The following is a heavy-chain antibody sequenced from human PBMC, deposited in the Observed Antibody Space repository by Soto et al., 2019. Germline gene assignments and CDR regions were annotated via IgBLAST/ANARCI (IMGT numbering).Heavy chain of an antibody. CDR2: IRRHTSVT. J-gene: IGHJ4*02. V-gene: IGHV3-48*01. D-gene: IGHD3-22*01. CDR3: GKVGESGYYPVER. CDR1: GLNLSTSS. Sequence: GGSLRLSCAAFGLNLSTSSRNWVRQDTGRGLEWISYIRRHTSVTAYADSVKGRFTISRDSAKNSLYLQLDNLRVEDTAVYYWGKVGESGYYPVERWGQGTLVTVSS.